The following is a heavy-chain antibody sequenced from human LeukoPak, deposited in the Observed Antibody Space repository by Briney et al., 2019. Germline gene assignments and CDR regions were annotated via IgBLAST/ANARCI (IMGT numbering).Heavy chain of an antibody. CDR3: TTSWPKVREGDQ. J-gene: IGHJ4*02. V-gene: IGHV3-23*01. Sequence: PGGSLRLSCAASGFTFSSYAMHWVRQAPGKGLEWLSEIGGGGDGAYHADSVKGRFTISRDNSKNTLYLQMNSLRAEDTAVYYCTTSWPKVREGDQWGQGTLVTVSS. D-gene: IGHD3-10*01. CDR2: IGGGGDGA. CDR1: GFTFSSYA.